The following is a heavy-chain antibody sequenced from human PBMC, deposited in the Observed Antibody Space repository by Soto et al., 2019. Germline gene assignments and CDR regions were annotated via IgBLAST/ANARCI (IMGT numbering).Heavy chain of an antibody. V-gene: IGHV3-30*18. CDR3: AKGGRQWLVTSDFNY. CDR1: GFTFSDYA. J-gene: IGHJ4*02. CDR2: VSHDGRNT. D-gene: IGHD6-19*01. Sequence: GGSLRLSCAASGFTFSDYAMHWVRQAPGKGLEWVAVVSHDGRNTHYADSVKGRFTISGDSSKNTVSLEMTSLRAEDTAVYYYAKGGRQWLVTSDFNYWGQGALVTVSS.